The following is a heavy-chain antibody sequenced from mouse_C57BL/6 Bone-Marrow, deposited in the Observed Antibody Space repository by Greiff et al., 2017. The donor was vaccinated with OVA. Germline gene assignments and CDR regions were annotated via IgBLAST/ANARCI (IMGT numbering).Heavy chain of an antibody. V-gene: IGHV1-55*01. CDR1: GYTFTSYW. CDR3: ARWLLRDWYFDV. J-gene: IGHJ1*03. D-gene: IGHD2-3*01. Sequence: QVHVKQPGAELVKPGASVKMSCKASGYTFTSYWITWVKQRPGQGLEWIGDIYPGSGSTNYNEKFKSKATLTVDTSSSTAYMQLSSLTSEDSAVYYCARWLLRDWYFDVWGTGTTVTVSS. CDR2: IYPGSGST.